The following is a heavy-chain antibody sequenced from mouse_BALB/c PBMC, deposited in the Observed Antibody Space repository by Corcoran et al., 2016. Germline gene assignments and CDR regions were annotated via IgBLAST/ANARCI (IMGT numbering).Heavy chain of an antibody. Sequence: EVQLQQSGPELVKPGASVKMSCKASGYTFTSYVMHWVKQKPGQGLEWIGYINPYNDGTKYNEKFKGKATLTSDKSSSTAYMELSSLTSEDSAVYYCAGESTASLFAYWGQGTLVTVSA. CDR3: AGESTASLFAY. CDR2: INPYNDGT. V-gene: IGHV1S136*01. D-gene: IGHD1-2*01. J-gene: IGHJ3*01. CDR1: GYTFTSYV.